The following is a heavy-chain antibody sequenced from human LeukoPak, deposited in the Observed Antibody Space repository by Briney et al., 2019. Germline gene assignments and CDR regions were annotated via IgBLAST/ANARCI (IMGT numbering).Heavy chain of an antibody. Sequence: HPGGSLRLSCAASGFTFSSYAMNWVRQAPGKGLEWVSAISGSGGSTYYADSVKGRFTISRDNSKNTLYLQMNSLRAEDTAVYYCAKDSRYSSSWYNRVYWGQGTLVTVSS. CDR3: AKDSRYSSSWYNRVY. CDR2: ISGSGGST. CDR1: GFTFSSYA. J-gene: IGHJ4*02. D-gene: IGHD6-13*01. V-gene: IGHV3-23*01.